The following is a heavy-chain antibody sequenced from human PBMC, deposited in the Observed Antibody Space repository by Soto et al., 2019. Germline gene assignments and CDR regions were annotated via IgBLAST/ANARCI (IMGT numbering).Heavy chain of an antibody. Sequence: QVQLVESGGGVVQPGRSLRLSCAASGFTFSSYAMHWVRQAPGKGLEWVAVISYDGSNKYYADSVKGRFTISRDNSMNTLYLQMNSLRAEDTAVYYCARGYYDSVRGYSFDYWGQGTLVTVSS. CDR3: ARGYYDSVRGYSFDY. CDR1: GFTFSSYA. D-gene: IGHD3-22*01. CDR2: ISYDGSNK. V-gene: IGHV3-30-3*01. J-gene: IGHJ4*02.